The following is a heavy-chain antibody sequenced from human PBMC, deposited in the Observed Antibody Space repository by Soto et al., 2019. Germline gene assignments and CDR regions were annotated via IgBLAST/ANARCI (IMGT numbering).Heavy chain of an antibody. Sequence: HPGGSLRLSCAASGFTFDDYAMHWVRQAPGKGLEWVSGISWNSGSIGYADSVKGRFTISRDNAKNSLYLQMNSLRAEDTALYYCAKATVAGDAFDIWGQGTMVTVSS. CDR2: ISWNSGSI. D-gene: IGHD6-19*01. J-gene: IGHJ3*02. CDR1: GFTFDDYA. CDR3: AKATVAGDAFDI. V-gene: IGHV3-9*01.